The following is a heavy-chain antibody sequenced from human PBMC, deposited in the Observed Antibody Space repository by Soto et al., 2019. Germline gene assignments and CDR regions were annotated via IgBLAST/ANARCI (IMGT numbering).Heavy chain of an antibody. Sequence: EVQLVESGGGLVQPGGSLILSCAASGLTFSSYWMHWVRQVPGKGLVWVSRINSDGSRTSYADSVKGRFTISRDNAKNTLYLQMNSLRAEDTAVYYCAVAVAGPTAIGYWGQGTLVTVSS. CDR1: GLTFSSYW. CDR3: AVAVAGPTAIGY. D-gene: IGHD6-19*01. CDR2: INSDGSRT. J-gene: IGHJ4*02. V-gene: IGHV3-74*01.